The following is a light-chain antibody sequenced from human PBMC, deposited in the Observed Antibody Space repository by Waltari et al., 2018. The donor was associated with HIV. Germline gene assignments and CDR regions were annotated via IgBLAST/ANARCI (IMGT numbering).Light chain of an antibody. CDR1: SSNIGNND. J-gene: IGLJ3*02. V-gene: IGLV1-44*01. Sequence: QSVLTQPPSASGPPGHTVAISCSGNSSNIGNNDVTWYQVLPGSAPRLLIYINNYRPSGVPGRFSGSRSGTSASLAIHALQSEDEADYYCATWDDSLYGMFGGGTKLTV. CDR3: ATWDDSLYGM. CDR2: INN.